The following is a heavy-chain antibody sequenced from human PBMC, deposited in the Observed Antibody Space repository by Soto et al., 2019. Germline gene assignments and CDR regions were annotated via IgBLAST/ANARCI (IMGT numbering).Heavy chain of an antibody. CDR3: AKWIAVPGYFDY. Sequence: QVQLVESGGGVVQPGRSLRLSCAASGFTFSSCGMHWVRQPPGRGLEWVAVISYDGGDTYYADSVKGRFTISRDNSKNTLYLQMNSLRAEDTAVYYCAKWIAVPGYFDYWVQGTLVTVSS. CDR2: ISYDGGDT. J-gene: IGHJ4*02. D-gene: IGHD6-13*01. CDR1: GFTFSSCG. V-gene: IGHV3-30*18.